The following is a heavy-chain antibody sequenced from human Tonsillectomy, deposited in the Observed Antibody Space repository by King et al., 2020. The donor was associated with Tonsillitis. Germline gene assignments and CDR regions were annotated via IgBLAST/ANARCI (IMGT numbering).Heavy chain of an antibody. CDR3: AIDSGRILLWSSLRN. D-gene: IGHD5-18*01. CDR1: GFTFDDYA. CDR2: ISGDGGST. Sequence: VQLVESGGGVVQPGGSLRLSCSASGFTFDDYAMHWVRQSPGKGLEWVSLISGDGGSTYYGDSVRGRFTISRDNSKNSLYLQMNSLRTEDTALYYCAIDSGRILLWSSLRNWGQGTLVTVSS. J-gene: IGHJ4*02. V-gene: IGHV3-43*02.